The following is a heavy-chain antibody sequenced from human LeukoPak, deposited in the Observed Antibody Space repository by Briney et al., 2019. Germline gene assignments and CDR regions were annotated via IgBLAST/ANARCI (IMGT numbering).Heavy chain of an antibody. V-gene: IGHV4-4*02. CDR2: IYHSGST. D-gene: IGHD6-13*01. CDR1: GGSITSSNW. CDR3: ARGSSTTNALFDY. Sequence: SETLSLTCGVSGGSITSSNWWNWVRQPPGKGLEWIGEIYHSGSTNSNPSLKSRLTISIDKSKNQFTLKLSSGTAGDTAVYYCARGSSTTNALFDYWGEGTLVTVSS. J-gene: IGHJ4*02.